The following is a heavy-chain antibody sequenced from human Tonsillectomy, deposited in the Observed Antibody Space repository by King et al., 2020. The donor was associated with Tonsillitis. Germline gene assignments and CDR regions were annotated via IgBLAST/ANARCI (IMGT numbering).Heavy chain of an antibody. Sequence: QLVQSGGGLVKPGGSLRLSCAASGFTFSDYYMTWFRQAPGKGLERVSYISSGSSYTSYADSVKGRFTISRDNAKKSLFLQMNSLRAEDTAVYYCAGATYYDTSGWAFDNWGQGTQVTVSS. CDR2: ISSGSSYT. J-gene: IGHJ4*02. D-gene: IGHD3-22*01. CDR3: AGATYYDTSGWAFDN. CDR1: GFTFSDYY. V-gene: IGHV3-11*05.